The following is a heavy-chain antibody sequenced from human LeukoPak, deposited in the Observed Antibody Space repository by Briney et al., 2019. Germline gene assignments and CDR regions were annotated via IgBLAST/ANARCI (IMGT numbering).Heavy chain of an antibody. J-gene: IGHJ4*02. Sequence: SETLSLTCTVSGDSIRSRSYYWGWIRQPPGKGLEWIGSSYFSGRTYYNPSLQSRVTISVDTSKNQFSLKLTSVTAADTAVYYCARDYGGNSYYFDYWGRGTLVTV. D-gene: IGHD4-23*01. CDR1: GDSIRSRSYY. V-gene: IGHV4-39*02. CDR2: SYFSGRT. CDR3: ARDYGGNSYYFDY.